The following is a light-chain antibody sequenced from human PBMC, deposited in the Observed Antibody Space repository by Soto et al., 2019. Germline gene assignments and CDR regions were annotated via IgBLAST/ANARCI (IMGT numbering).Light chain of an antibody. CDR1: SSDIGRYT. V-gene: IGLV1-44*01. J-gene: IGLJ1*01. CDR3: AAWDDSLNRYV. Sequence: QSVLTQPPSASGTPGQRVTISCSGSSSDIGRYTVNWYQQLPGTAPKLLIYSNNQRPSGVPDRFSGSKSGTSASLAISGLQSEDESDYYCAAWDDSLNRYVFGTRSEVTVL. CDR2: SNN.